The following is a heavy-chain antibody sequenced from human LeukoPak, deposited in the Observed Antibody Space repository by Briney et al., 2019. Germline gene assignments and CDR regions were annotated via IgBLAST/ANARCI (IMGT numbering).Heavy chain of an antibody. CDR2: IRYDGSNK. J-gene: IGHJ4*02. CDR3: AKDRFGFQTRYQLLCHY. CDR1: GFTFSDYY. D-gene: IGHD2-2*01. Sequence: GGSLRLSCAASGFTFSDYYMSWIRQAPGKGLEWVAFIRYDGSNKYYADSVKGRFTISRDNSKNTLYLQMNSLRAEDTAVYYCAKDRFGFQTRYQLLCHYWGQGTLVTVSS. V-gene: IGHV3-30*02.